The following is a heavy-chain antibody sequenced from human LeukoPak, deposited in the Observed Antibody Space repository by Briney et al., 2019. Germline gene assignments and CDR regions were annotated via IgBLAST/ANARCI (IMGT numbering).Heavy chain of an antibody. Sequence: GGSLRLSCAASGVPFSSYETHWVRQAPGKGLEWVSYISSSGSTIYYADSVKGRFTVSRDNAKNSLFLQMNSLRAEDKAVYYCARAGLIPAAGYVFNYWRQGTLATVSS. CDR1: GVPFSSYE. J-gene: IGHJ4*02. V-gene: IGHV3-48*03. CDR3: ARAGLIPAAGYVFNY. CDR2: ISSSGSTI. D-gene: IGHD6-25*01.